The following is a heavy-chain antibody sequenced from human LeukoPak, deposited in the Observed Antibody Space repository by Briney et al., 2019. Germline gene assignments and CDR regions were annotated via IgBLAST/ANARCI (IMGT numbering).Heavy chain of an antibody. Sequence: GESLKISCKGSGYCFTRYWIGWVRQMGGKVLEWMGIIYARDSDTRYSPSFQGQVTISADKSINTAYLQWSSLKASDTAMYYCTRLDCSTSCYPRDAFDIWGQGTMVTVS. CDR2: IYARDSDT. J-gene: IGHJ3*02. CDR1: GYCFTRYW. D-gene: IGHD2-2*01. V-gene: IGHV5-51*01. CDR3: TRLDCSTSCYPRDAFDI.